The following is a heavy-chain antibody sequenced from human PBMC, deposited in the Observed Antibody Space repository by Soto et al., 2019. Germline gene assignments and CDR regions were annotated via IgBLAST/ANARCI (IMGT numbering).Heavy chain of an antibody. J-gene: IGHJ6*02. D-gene: IGHD3-22*01. Sequence: GGSLRLSCAASGFTFSSYGMHWVRQAPGKGLEWVAVIWYDGSNKYYADSVKGRFTISRDNSKNTLYLQMNSLRAEDTAVYYCARDLYDSSGYYYYYYGMDVWGQGTTVTVSS. CDR2: IWYDGSNK. CDR3: ARDLYDSSGYYYYYYGMDV. CDR1: GFTFSSYG. V-gene: IGHV3-33*01.